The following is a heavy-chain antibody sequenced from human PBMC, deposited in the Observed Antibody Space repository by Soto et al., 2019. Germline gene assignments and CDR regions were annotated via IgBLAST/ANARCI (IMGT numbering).Heavy chain of an antibody. J-gene: IGHJ5*02. CDR2: IIPIFGTA. V-gene: IGHV1-69*13. CDR1: GGTFSSYA. CDR3: GASGHSSSPFWGWFDP. Sequence: SVKVSCKASGGTFSSYAISWVRQAPGQGLEWMGGIIPIFGTANYAQKFQGRVTITADESTSTAYMELSSLRSEDTAVYYCGASGHSSSPFWGWFDPLGQGNLGIFSS. D-gene: IGHD6-6*01.